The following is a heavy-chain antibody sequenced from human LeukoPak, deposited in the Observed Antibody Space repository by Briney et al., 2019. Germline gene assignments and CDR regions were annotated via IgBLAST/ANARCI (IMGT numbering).Heavy chain of an antibody. V-gene: IGHV3-23*01. CDR1: GFTFRIYA. D-gene: IGHD1-26*01. CDR2: ISGSGGST. J-gene: IGHJ4*02. CDR3: ATQSSTSGGGY. Sequence: PGGSLTLSCAGSGFTFRIYAMSWVRQAPGKGLEWVSAISGSGGSTYYADSVKGRFTISRDNSKNTLYLHMSSLRAEDTAVYYCATQSSTSGGGYWGQGTLVTVSS.